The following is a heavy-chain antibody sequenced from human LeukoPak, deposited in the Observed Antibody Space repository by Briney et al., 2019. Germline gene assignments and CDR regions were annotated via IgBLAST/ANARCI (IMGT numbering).Heavy chain of an antibody. J-gene: IGHJ4*02. V-gene: IGHV3-30*03. CDR2: ISYDGNNK. CDR1: GFTFSSYG. D-gene: IGHD3-16*02. CDR3: ASTYDYVWGSFRTGYFDY. Sequence: GGSLRLSCAASGFTFSSYGMHWVRQAPGKGLEWVALISYDGNNKYYSDSMKGRFTISRDNSKNTLYLQMNSLRAEDTAVYYCASTYDYVWGSFRTGYFDYWGQGTLVTVSS.